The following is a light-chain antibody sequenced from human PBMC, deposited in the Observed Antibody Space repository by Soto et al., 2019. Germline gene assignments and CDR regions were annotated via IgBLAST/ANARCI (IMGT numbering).Light chain of an antibody. CDR1: SSNIGSNY. Sequence: QSVLTQPPSASGTPGQRVTISCSGSSSNIGSNYVYWYQQHPGTAPTLLIYSNNQRPSGGADRFSGSKSGTSASLAISGLRSEEEADYYYSAWDDSRSGVVFGGGTKLTVL. CDR2: SNN. CDR3: SAWDDSRSGVV. J-gene: IGLJ2*01. V-gene: IGLV1-47*02.